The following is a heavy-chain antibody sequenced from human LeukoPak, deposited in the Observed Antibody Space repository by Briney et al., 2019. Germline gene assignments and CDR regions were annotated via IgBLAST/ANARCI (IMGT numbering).Heavy chain of an antibody. CDR3: ASGRTDIVVVPATLRNYYFDY. D-gene: IGHD2-2*01. CDR1: GYPFSSYD. V-gene: IGHV1-8*03. J-gene: IGHJ4*02. CDR2: MNPNSGNR. Sequence: ASVKVSCKASGYPFSSYDINWVRQATGQGLEWMGWMNPNSGNRGYAQKFQGRVTITADKPTNTAYMELSSLRSEDTAVYYCASGRTDIVVVPATLRNYYFDYWGQGTLVTVSS.